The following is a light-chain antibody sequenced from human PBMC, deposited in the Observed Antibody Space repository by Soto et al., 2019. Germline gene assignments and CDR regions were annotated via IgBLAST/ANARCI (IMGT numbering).Light chain of an antibody. CDR3: SSYAGSNNVV. J-gene: IGLJ2*01. Sequence: QSALTQPPSASGSPRQSVTISCTGTSSDVGSYNYVSWYQQRPGKAPKLMIYEVSKRPSGVPDRFSGSKSANTASLTVSGLQADDEADYYCSSYAGSNNVVFGGGTKLTVL. CDR2: EVS. CDR1: SSDVGSYNY. V-gene: IGLV2-8*01.